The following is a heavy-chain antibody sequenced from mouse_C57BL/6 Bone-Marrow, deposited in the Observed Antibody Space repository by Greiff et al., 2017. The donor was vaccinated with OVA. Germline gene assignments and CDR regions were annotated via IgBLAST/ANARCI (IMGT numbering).Heavy chain of an antibody. J-gene: IGHJ2*01. V-gene: IGHV1-39*01. CDR3: ARFHYYDSSYFDY. CDR1: GYSFTDYN. D-gene: IGHD1-1*01. CDR2: INPNYGTT. Sequence: VQLQQSGPELVKPGASVKISCKASGYSFTDYNMNWVKQSTGKSLEWIGVINPNYGTTSYNQKFKGKATLTVDQSSSTAYMQLNSLTSEDSAVYFYARFHYYDSSYFDYWGQGTTLTVSS.